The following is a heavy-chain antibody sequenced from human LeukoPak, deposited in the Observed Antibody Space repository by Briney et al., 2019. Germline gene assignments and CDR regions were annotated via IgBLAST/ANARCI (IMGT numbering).Heavy chain of an antibody. CDR3: AKIYSGYDSYYYMDV. J-gene: IGHJ6*03. V-gene: IGHV3-30*02. Sequence: GGSLRLSCAASGFTFSSYGMHWVRQAPGKGLEWVAFIRYDGSNKYYADSVKGRFTISRDNSKNTLYLRMNSLRAEDTAVYYCAKIYSGYDSYYYMDVWGKGTTVTISS. CDR2: IRYDGSNK. D-gene: IGHD5-12*01. CDR1: GFTFSSYG.